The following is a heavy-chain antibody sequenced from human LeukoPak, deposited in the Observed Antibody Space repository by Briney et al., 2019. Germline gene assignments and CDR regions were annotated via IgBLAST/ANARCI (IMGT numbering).Heavy chain of an antibody. CDR1: GFTFSNYW. Sequence: GGSLRLSCAASGFTFSNYWMNWVRQAPGKGLEWVSYISSSGSTIYYADSVKGRFTISRDNAKNSLYLQMNSLRAEDTAVYYCASSYDILTGYHYWGQGTLVTVSS. D-gene: IGHD3-9*01. CDR2: ISSSGSTI. V-gene: IGHV3-48*04. CDR3: ASSYDILTGYHY. J-gene: IGHJ4*02.